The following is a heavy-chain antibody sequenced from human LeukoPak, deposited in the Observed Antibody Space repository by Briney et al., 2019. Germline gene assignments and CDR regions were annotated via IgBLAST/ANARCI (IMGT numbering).Heavy chain of an antibody. Sequence: PGGSLRLSCAASGFTFSGYAMSWVRQAPGKGLEWVSTIFGSGSNTYYADSVKGRFIISRDNSKNTLYLQMNSLRAEDTAVYYCAREGSIAAAKGPSFDYWGQGTLVTVSS. CDR1: GFTFSGYA. J-gene: IGHJ4*02. CDR2: IFGSGSNT. V-gene: IGHV3-23*01. D-gene: IGHD6-13*01. CDR3: AREGSIAAAKGPSFDY.